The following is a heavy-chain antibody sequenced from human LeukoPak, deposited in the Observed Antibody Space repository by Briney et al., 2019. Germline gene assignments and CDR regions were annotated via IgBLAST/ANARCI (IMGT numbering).Heavy chain of an antibody. CDR3: ARGGYCSGGACYSYFQH. J-gene: IGHJ1*01. D-gene: IGHD2-15*01. CDR2: INHSGST. CDR1: GFTVSSNY. V-gene: IGHV4-34*01. Sequence: GSLRLSCAASGFTVSSNYMSWIRQPPGKGLEWIGEINHSGSTNYNPSLKSRVTISADKSISTAYLQWNSLKASDIAIYYCARGGYCSGGACYSYFQHWGQGTLVTVSS.